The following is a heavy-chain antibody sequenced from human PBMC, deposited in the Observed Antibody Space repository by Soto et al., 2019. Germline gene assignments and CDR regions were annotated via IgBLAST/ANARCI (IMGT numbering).Heavy chain of an antibody. CDR3: ARGRDKYCSGGSCYDY. V-gene: IGHV4-30-2*01. J-gene: IGHJ4*02. CDR1: GGSISSGGYS. D-gene: IGHD2-15*01. CDR2: IYHSGST. Sequence: TLSLTCAVSGGSISSGGYSWSWIRQPPGKGLEWIGYIYHSGSTYYNPSLKSRVTISVDRSKNQFSLKLSSVTAADTAVYYCARGRDKYCSGGSCYDYWGQGTLVTVSS.